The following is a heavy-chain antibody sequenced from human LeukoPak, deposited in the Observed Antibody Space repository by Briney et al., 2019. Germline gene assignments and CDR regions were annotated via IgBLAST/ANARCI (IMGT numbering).Heavy chain of an antibody. CDR1: GVALSTYA. V-gene: IGHV3-23*01. J-gene: IGHJ4*02. Sequence: GGSLRLSCAASGVALSTYAMSWARQAPGKGLEWVSGISSSGSGDNTYYADSVKGRFTISRDSSKNTLFLQMNSLRAEDTAIYYCARSIPYGTTWYGRSDYWGQGTLVTVSS. CDR3: ARSIPYGTTWYGRSDY. CDR2: ISSSGSGDNT. D-gene: IGHD6-13*01.